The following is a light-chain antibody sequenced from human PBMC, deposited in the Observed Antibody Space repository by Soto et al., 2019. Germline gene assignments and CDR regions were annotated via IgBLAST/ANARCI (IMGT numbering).Light chain of an antibody. Sequence: PQSPATLSVSPGERATLSCRASQSVTSNYLAWYQQKPGQAPRLLIYGVSSRATGVPDRFTGSGSGTDFTLTINRVEPEDFAVYFCQQYAGSPRTFGQGTKVDIK. CDR3: QQYAGSPRT. J-gene: IGKJ1*01. V-gene: IGKV3-20*01. CDR1: QSVTSNY. CDR2: GVS.